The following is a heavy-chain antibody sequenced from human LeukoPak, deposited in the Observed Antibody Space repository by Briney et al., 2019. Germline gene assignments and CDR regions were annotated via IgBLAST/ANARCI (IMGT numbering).Heavy chain of an antibody. Sequence: GGSLRLSCAASGFTFSSYSMNWVRQAPGKGLEWVSCISTSSDYIYYADSVKGRFTISRDNSKNTLYLQMNSLRAEDSAVYFCAKEPTVRGLDYWGQGTLVTVSS. V-gene: IGHV3-21*01. D-gene: IGHD3-22*01. CDR1: GFTFSSYS. CDR3: AKEPTVRGLDY. CDR2: ISTSSDYI. J-gene: IGHJ4*02.